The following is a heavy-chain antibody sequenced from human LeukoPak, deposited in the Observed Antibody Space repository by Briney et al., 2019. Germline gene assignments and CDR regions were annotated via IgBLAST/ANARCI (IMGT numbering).Heavy chain of an antibody. J-gene: IGHJ4*02. CDR2: IGSSGTTR. CDR1: GFIFSDYG. D-gene: IGHD1-1*01. Sequence: GGSLRLSCAASGFIFSDYGMGWVRQTPGKGREWVSSIGSSGTTRYYADSVQGRFTISRDNSQNMMYLQTNNLRGEDTAVYYCGKLANDSYIDYWGQGPLVPVSS. V-gene: IGHV3-23*01. CDR3: GKLANDSYIDY.